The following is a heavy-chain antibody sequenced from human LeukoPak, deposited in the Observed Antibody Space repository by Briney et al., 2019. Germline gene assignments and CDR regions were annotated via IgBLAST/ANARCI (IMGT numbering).Heavy chain of an antibody. CDR1: GFTFSSYA. V-gene: IGHV3-30-3*01. Sequence: GGSLRLSCAASGFTFSSYAMHWVRQAPGKGLEWEAVISYDGSNKYYADSVKGRFTISRDNSKNTLYLQMNSLRAEDTAVYYCARASHDFWSGYYRDVSSYWGQGTLVTVSS. D-gene: IGHD3-3*01. CDR3: ARASHDFWSGYYRDVSSY. J-gene: IGHJ4*02. CDR2: ISYDGSNK.